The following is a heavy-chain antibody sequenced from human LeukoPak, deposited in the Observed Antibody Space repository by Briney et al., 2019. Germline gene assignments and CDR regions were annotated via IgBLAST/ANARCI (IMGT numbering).Heavy chain of an antibody. D-gene: IGHD5-24*01. CDR1: GYSFTNYW. CDR3: ARAVEMATKRGYFDQ. J-gene: IGHJ4*02. Sequence: AESLQIFCKGSGYSFTNYWNGRVRQKPRKRLEWVGTIYPGDSDTRYSPSFQGQVTMSGDKSISTAYLQWSSLEASDTAMYYCARAVEMATKRGYFDQWGQGTLVTVSS. V-gene: IGHV5-51*01. CDR2: IYPGDSDT.